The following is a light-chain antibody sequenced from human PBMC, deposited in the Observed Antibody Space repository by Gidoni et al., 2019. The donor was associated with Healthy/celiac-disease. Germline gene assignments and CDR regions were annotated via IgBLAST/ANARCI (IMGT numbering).Light chain of an antibody. V-gene: IGLV1-36*01. CDR3: AAWDDSLNGWV. Sequence: QSVLTQPPSVSEAPRHRVTISCSGSSSNIVNSAVNWYQQVPGQAPKLLIYYDVLLPSGVSDRFSGSKSGTSASLAISGLQSEDEADYYCAAWDDSLNGWVFGGGTKLTVL. CDR1: SSNIVNSA. CDR2: YDV. J-gene: IGLJ3*02.